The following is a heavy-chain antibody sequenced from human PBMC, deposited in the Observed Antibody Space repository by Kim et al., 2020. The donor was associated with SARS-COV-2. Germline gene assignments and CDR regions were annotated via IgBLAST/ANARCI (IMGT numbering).Heavy chain of an antibody. CDR3: ARVLSGSGTFYNLAS. Sequence: SETLSLTCTVSGGSITSHYWDWIRQTPDMGLEWIASMDYSGTITYNPSLKSRVTISVDTSNQVSLKLRSVTAADTAMYYCARVLSGSGTFYNLASWGQGIQVTVSS. V-gene: IGHV4-59*08. CDR1: GGSITSHY. CDR2: MDYSGTI. J-gene: IGHJ4*02. D-gene: IGHD3-10*01.